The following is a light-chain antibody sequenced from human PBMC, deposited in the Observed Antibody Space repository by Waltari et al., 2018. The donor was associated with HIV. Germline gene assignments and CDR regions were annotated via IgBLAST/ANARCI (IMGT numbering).Light chain of an antibody. V-gene: IGKV3-20*01. Sequence: EIVLTQSPGTLSLSPGERATLSCRASQSVNRNFLAWYHQKPGQAPRLLIYGASTRAPGIPDRFSGTGSGTDFTLTISRLEPEDFGVFYCQQYGSSREYTFGQGTKLEIK. J-gene: IGKJ2*01. CDR1: QSVNRNF. CDR3: QQYGSSREYT. CDR2: GAS.